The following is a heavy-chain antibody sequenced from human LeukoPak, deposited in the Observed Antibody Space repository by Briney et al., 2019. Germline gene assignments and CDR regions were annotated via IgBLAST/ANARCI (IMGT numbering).Heavy chain of an antibody. CDR2: FTGNSARV. CDR3: AKGEGYCSSSSCVFDY. J-gene: IGHJ4*02. V-gene: IGHV3-9*01. Sequence: GGSLRLSFAASGLTFGSYSMNWVGQAPGKGREWSSGFTGNSARVGYADSVKGRFTISRDDAKNSLYLQMNSLRPEDTALYFCAKGEGYCSSSSCVFDYWGQGTLVTVPS. D-gene: IGHD2-2*01. CDR1: GLTFGSYS.